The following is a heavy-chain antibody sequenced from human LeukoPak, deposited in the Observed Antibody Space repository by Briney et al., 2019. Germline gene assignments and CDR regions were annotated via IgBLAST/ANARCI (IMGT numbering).Heavy chain of an antibody. D-gene: IGHD1-1*01. CDR3: ARGLDGIDE. CDR2: ISQSGRT. CDR1: GGSFNDFY. Sequence: PSETLSLTCAVYGGSFNDFYGSWIRQSPGKGLEWIGEISQSGRTNYNPSLRSRVTISIDTSKNQFSLKLNSVTAADTAVYYCARGLDGIDEWGQGTLVTVSS. J-gene: IGHJ4*02. V-gene: IGHV4-34*01.